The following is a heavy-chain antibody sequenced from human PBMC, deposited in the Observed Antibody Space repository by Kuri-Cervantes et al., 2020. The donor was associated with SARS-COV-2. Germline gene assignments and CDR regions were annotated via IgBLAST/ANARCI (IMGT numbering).Heavy chain of an antibody. CDR1: GFTFSSYG. V-gene: IGHV3-30*03. J-gene: IGHJ3*02. CDR3: ASIADPYYYDSSGYYLLSGAFDI. CDR2: ISYDGSNK. D-gene: IGHD3-22*01. Sequence: GESLKISCAASGFTFSSYGMHWVRQAPGKGLEWVAVISYDGSNKYYADSVKGRFTISRDNSKNTLYLQMNSLRAEDTAVYYCASIADPYYYDSSGYYLLSGAFDIWGQGAMVTVSS.